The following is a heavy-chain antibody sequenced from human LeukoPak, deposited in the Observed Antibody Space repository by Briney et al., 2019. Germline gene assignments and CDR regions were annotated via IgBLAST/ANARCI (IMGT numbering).Heavy chain of an antibody. J-gene: IGHJ4*02. D-gene: IGHD7-27*01. Sequence: PGGSLRLSCAASGFTFSSYGMHWVRQAPGKGLEWVGSIKSKADGGTADDAAPVRGRFTISRDDSKNTLYLQMNSLKTEDTAVYYCTTGAMGNWGQGTLVTVSS. CDR1: GFTFSSYG. V-gene: IGHV3-15*01. CDR3: TTGAMGN. CDR2: IKSKADGGTA.